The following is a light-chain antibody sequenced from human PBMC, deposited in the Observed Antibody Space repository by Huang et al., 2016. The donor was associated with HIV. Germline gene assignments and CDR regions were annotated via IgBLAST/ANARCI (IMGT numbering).Light chain of an antibody. CDR1: QDISNN. CDR2: TAS. V-gene: IGKV1-9*01. Sequence: IQLTQSPSSLSASVGDRGTITCRASQDISNNLAWYQQKLGKAPKLLIYTASTLQRGVPSRFSGNGTGTDFTLTISGLQPEDFVTYYCQHLNNTFTFGPGTKVDIK. CDR3: QHLNNTFT. J-gene: IGKJ3*01.